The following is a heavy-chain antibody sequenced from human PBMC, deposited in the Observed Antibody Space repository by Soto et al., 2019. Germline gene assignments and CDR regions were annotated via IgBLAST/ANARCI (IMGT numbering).Heavy chain of an antibody. V-gene: IGHV5-51*01. Sequence: PGESLKISYMGAGDKVSTWHNFTSYWIAWVRQMPGKGLEWMGIIYPGDSDTRYSPSFQGQVTISADKSISTAYLQWSSLKASDTAMYYCARRNPYSSSWYNHGGAFDIWGQGTMVTVSS. CDR2: IYPGDSDT. J-gene: IGHJ3*02. CDR3: ARRNPYSSSWYNHGGAFDI. D-gene: IGHD6-13*01. CDR1: GDKVSTWHNFTSYW.